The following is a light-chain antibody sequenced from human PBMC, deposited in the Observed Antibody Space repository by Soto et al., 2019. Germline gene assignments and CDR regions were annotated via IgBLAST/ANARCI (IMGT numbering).Light chain of an antibody. CDR2: SNN. Sequence: QSVLTQPPSVSAAPGETVTISCSGSSSNIEKNSVSWHQQLPGAAPKLLIYSNNQRPSGVPDRFSGSKSGTSASLAISGLQSEDGADYYCAAWDDSQNGPVFGGGTKLTVL. V-gene: IGLV1-44*01. J-gene: IGLJ3*02. CDR1: SSNIEKNS. CDR3: AAWDDSQNGPV.